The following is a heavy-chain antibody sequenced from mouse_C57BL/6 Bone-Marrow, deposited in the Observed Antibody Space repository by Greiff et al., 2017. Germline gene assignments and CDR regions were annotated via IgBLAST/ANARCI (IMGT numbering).Heavy chain of an antibody. D-gene: IGHD2-5*01. J-gene: IGHJ1*03. Sequence: QVQLQQPGAELVKPGASVKMSCKASGYTFTSYWITWVKQRPGQGLEWIGDIYPGSGSTNYNEKFKSKATLTVDLSSSTAYMQLSSLTSEDSAVYDCARPYYSNYWYFDVWGTGTTVTVSS. V-gene: IGHV1-55*01. CDR3: ARPYYSNYWYFDV. CDR1: GYTFTSYW. CDR2: IYPGSGST.